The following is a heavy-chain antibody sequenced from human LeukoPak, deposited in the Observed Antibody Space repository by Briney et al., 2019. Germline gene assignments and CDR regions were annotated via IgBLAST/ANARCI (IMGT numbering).Heavy chain of an antibody. Sequence: GGSLRLSCAASGFTVSSNYMSWVRQAPGKGLEWVSVIYSGGSTYYADSVKGRFTISRDNSKNTLYLQMNSLRAEDTAVYYCARKKGLPYYYDSSGYYPFDYWGQGTLVTVSS. D-gene: IGHD3-22*01. CDR3: ARKKGLPYYYDSSGYYPFDY. CDR1: GFTVSSNY. J-gene: IGHJ4*02. CDR2: IYSGGST. V-gene: IGHV3-66*01.